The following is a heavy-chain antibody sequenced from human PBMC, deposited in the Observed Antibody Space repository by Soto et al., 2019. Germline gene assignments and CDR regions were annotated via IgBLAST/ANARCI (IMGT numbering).Heavy chain of an antibody. V-gene: IGHV3-74*03. Sequence: EVQLVESGGGLVQPGGSLRLSCAASGFTFSSYWMHWVRQDPGKGLVWVSSIKTDGTATQYADSVKEPFTVSRDNAKNTLYLQMNSLRAEDTAVYYCAKDLSWGQCDYWGQGTLVTVSS. D-gene: IGHD3-16*01. CDR2: IKTDGTAT. J-gene: IGHJ4*02. CDR1: GFTFSSYW. CDR3: AKDLSWGQCDY.